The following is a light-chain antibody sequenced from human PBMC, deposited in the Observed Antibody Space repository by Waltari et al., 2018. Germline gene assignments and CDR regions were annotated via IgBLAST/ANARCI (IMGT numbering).Light chain of an antibody. CDR1: SSNIGSNA. J-gene: IGLJ2*01. Sequence: QSVLTQPPSASGTPRQGVTISCSGSSSNIGSNAVNWYQQLPGTAPKLLVNSNNQRPSGVPDRFSGSKSGTSASLAISGLQSEDEADYYCASWDDILNGVVFGGGTKLTVL. CDR2: SNN. V-gene: IGLV1-44*01. CDR3: ASWDDILNGVV.